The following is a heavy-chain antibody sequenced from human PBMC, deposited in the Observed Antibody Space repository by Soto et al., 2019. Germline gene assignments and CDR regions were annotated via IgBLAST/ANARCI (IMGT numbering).Heavy chain of an antibody. V-gene: IGHV4-30-4*01. CDR3: SRGSTYYGFLT. D-gene: IGHD3-10*01. Sequence: QVQLQESGPGLVKPSQTLSLTCTVSGDSMGSGDYYWTWIRQPPGKGLEWIGYIYYIGTTFYNPSLESRVNISIDTSKNHFSLLLTSVTAAATAVYYCSRGSTYYGFLTWGQGTLVTVSS. J-gene: IGHJ5*02. CDR1: GDSMGSGDYY. CDR2: IYYIGTT.